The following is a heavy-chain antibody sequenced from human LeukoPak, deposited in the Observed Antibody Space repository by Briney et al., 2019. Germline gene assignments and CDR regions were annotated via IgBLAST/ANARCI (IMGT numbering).Heavy chain of an antibody. J-gene: IGHJ3*02. D-gene: IGHD2-2*01. Sequence: SETLSLTCAVYGGSFSGYYWSWIRQPPGKGLEWIGEINHSGSTNYNPSLKSRVTISVDASKNQFSLKLSSVNAADTAVYYCASPYCSSTSCPIGAFDIWGQGTMVTVSS. CDR2: INHSGST. V-gene: IGHV4-34*01. CDR3: ASPYCSSTSCPIGAFDI. CDR1: GGSFSGYY.